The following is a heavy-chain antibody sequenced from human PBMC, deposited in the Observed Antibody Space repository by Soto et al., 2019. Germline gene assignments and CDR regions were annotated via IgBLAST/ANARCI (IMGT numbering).Heavy chain of an antibody. V-gene: IGHV1-8*01. J-gene: IGHJ3*02. Sequence: GASVKVSCKASGYTFTSYDINWVRQATGQGLEWMGWMNPNSGNTGYAQKFQGRVTMTRNTSISTAYMELSSLRSEDTAVYYCASYYDILTAYYNGDAFDIWGQGTMVTVSS. D-gene: IGHD3-9*01. CDR1: GYTFTSYD. CDR3: ASYYDILTAYYNGDAFDI. CDR2: MNPNSGNT.